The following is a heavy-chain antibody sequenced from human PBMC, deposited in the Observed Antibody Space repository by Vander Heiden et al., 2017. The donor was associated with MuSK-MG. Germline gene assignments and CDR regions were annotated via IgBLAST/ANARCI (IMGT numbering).Heavy chain of an antibody. V-gene: IGHV4-39*01. CDR3: ARRTMVYDY. Sequence: QLQLQESGPGLVKPSETLSLACTVSGCSISSSSYYWGWIRQPPGKGLEWIGSIYYSGSTDDNPSLKSRVTISVDTSKNQFFMKMSSVTAADTAVDYCARRTMVYDYWGQGTLVTVSS. D-gene: IGHD3-10*01. CDR2: IYYSGST. J-gene: IGHJ4*02. CDR1: GCSISSSSYY.